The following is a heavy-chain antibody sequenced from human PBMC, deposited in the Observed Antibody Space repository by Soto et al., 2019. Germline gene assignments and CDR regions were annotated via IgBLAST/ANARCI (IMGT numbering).Heavy chain of an antibody. CDR1: GFTLSDYG. V-gene: IGHV3-30*18. J-gene: IGHJ4*02. D-gene: IGHD6-25*01. Sequence: QVQLVESGGGVVQPGKSLRLSCAASGFTLSDYGMHWVRQAPGKGLEWVAVLSSDGSKKEYAESVNGRFTISRDSSKNTLFLQVNSLRTEDTGVYYCAKGIGRDAYTSGLDWGQGPLVTVSS. CDR3: AKGIGRDAYTSGLD. CDR2: LSSDGSKK.